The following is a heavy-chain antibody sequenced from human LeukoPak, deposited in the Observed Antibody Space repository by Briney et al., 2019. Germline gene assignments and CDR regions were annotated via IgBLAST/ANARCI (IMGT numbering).Heavy chain of an antibody. D-gene: IGHD2-8*01. J-gene: IGHJ3*02. V-gene: IGHV3-23*01. CDR2: ITGAGGSS. CDR3: ARDPNGDYLGAFDI. Sequence: GGSLRLSCAASGFTFSSYAMNWVRQAPGKGLDWVSTITGAGGSSYYVDSVKGRFTVSRDNSKNTLYLQMNSLRAGDTAVYYCARDPNGDYLGAFDIWDQGTMVTVSS. CDR1: GFTFSSYA.